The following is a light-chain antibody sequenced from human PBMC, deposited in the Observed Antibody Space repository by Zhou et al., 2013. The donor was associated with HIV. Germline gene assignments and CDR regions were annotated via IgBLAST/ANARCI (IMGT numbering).Light chain of an antibody. V-gene: IGKV1-33*01. CDR1: QDIKYY. CDR2: DAT. CDR3: QHYDGLPR. J-gene: IGKJ5*01. Sequence: DIQMTQSPSSLSASVGDRVTISCQXSQDIKYYLNWYQQKPGKAPKLLIYDATNLQTGVPSRFSGSGSGTDFTLTISSLQPEDIATYYCQHYDGLPRFGHGTRLESK.